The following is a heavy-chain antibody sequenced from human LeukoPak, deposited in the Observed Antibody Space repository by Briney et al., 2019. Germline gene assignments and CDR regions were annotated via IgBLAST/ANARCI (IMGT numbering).Heavy chain of an antibody. CDR3: ARGGRDGYNYDY. Sequence: GGSLRLSCAASGFTFSSYAMSWVRQAPGKGLEWVSAISGSGGSTYYADSVKGRFTISRDNSKNTLYLQMNSLRAEDTAVYYCARGGRDGYNYDYWGQGTLVTVSS. J-gene: IGHJ4*02. D-gene: IGHD5-24*01. CDR1: GFTFSSYA. V-gene: IGHV3-23*01. CDR2: ISGSGGST.